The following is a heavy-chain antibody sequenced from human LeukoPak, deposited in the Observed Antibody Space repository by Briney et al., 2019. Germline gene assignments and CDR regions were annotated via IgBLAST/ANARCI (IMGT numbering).Heavy chain of an antibody. CDR3: ARTGYSCSWYDY. Sequence: ASVKVSCKASGYTFTGFYMHWVRQAPGQGLEWMGWINPNSGCTNYAQKFQGRVTMTRETSISTAYMELSRLRSDDTAVYYSARTGYSCSWYDYWGEGTLVTVSS. CDR1: GYTFTGFY. J-gene: IGHJ4*02. CDR2: INPNSGCT. V-gene: IGHV1-2*02. D-gene: IGHD6-13*01.